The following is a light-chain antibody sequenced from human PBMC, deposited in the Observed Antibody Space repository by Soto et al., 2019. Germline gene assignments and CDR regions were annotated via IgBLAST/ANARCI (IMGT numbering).Light chain of an antibody. CDR1: QSVSSSY. J-gene: IGKJ4*01. CDR2: GAS. V-gene: IGKV3-20*01. CDR3: QQYGSSPT. Sequence: EIVLTQSPGTLSLSPGEIATLSCRASQSVSSSYLAWYQQKPGQAPRLLIYGASSRATGIPDRFSGSGSGTDFTLTISRLEPEEFAVYYCQQYGSSPTFGGGTKVEIK.